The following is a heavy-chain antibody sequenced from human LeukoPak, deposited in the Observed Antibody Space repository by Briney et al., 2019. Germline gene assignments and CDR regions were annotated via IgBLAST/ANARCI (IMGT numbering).Heavy chain of an antibody. J-gene: IGHJ4*02. CDR1: GFTFSTFA. V-gene: IGHV3-30*04. Sequence: GRSLRLSCVASGFTFSTFAMHWVRQAPGKGLEWVAVISYDGRNKYYADSVKGRFTISRDNSNNTLYLQMNSLGAGDTAVFYCARGWSFDYWGQGTVVTVPS. D-gene: IGHD6-13*01. CDR2: ISYDGRNK. CDR3: ARGWSFDY.